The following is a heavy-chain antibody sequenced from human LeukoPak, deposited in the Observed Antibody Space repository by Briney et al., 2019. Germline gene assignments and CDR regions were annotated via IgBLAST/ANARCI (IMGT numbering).Heavy chain of an antibody. V-gene: IGHV3-30-3*01. Sequence: QPGGSLRLSYAASGFTFSSYAMHWVRQAPGKGLEWVAVISYDGSNKYYADSVKGRFTISRDNSKNTLYLQMNSLRAEDTAVYYCAKEAGDIVVVPAADYWGQGTLVTVSS. CDR2: ISYDGSNK. CDR1: GFTFSSYA. D-gene: IGHD2-2*01. CDR3: AKEAGDIVVVPAADY. J-gene: IGHJ4*02.